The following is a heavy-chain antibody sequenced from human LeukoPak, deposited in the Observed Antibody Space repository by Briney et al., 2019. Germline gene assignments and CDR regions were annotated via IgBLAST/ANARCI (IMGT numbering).Heavy chain of an antibody. V-gene: IGHV4-34*01. J-gene: IGHJ6*03. Sequence: SETLSLTCAVYGGSFSGYYWSWIRQPPGKGLEWIGEINHSGSTNYNPSLKSRVTISVDKSKNQFSLKLSSVTAADTAVYYCARAGAAVAGTPSYYYYYYYMDVWGKGTTVTVSS. CDR1: GGSFSGYY. CDR3: ARAGAAVAGTPSYYYYYYYMDV. D-gene: IGHD6-19*01. CDR2: INHSGST.